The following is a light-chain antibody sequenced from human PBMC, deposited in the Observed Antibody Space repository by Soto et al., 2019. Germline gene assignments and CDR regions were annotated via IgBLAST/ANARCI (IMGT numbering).Light chain of an antibody. V-gene: IGKV3-11*01. J-gene: IGKJ3*01. CDR1: PSVTNY. CDR2: GAF. Sequence: IVLTQSPATLSLSPGERATLSCRASPSVTNYLAWYQQRPGQAPRLLIFGAFNRATGIPARFSGSGSGTDFTLTISRLQPEDFATYYCQHLNNYPPFTFGPGTKVDLE. CDR3: QHLNNYPPFT.